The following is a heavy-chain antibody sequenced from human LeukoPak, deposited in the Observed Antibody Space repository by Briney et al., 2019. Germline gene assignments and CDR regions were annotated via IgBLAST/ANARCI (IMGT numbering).Heavy chain of an antibody. CDR3: ARIHCTGGSCYSIDS. V-gene: IGHV3-53*01. CDR2: IYSGGST. Sequence: GGSLRLSCAASGFTVSNNSLSWVRQAPGKGLEWVSVIYSGGSTYYADSVKGRFTISRDNAKNSLYLQMNSLRAEDTAVYYCARIHCTGGSCYSIDSWGQGTLVTVSS. J-gene: IGHJ4*02. D-gene: IGHD2-15*01. CDR1: GFTVSNNS.